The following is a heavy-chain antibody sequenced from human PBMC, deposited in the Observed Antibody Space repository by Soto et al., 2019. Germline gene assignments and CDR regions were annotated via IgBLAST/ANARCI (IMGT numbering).Heavy chain of an antibody. CDR2: IRGSGGST. Sequence: EVQLLESGGGLVQPGGSLRLSCAASGFTFSSYAMSWVRQAPGKGLEWVSAIRGSGGSTYYADSVKGRFTISRVNSKKTLYLQMNSLRPEDTAVYYCAKASGWFGEFAHWGQGALVTVSS. CDR3: AKASGWFGEFAH. V-gene: IGHV3-23*01. CDR1: GFTFSSYA. J-gene: IGHJ4*02. D-gene: IGHD3-10*01.